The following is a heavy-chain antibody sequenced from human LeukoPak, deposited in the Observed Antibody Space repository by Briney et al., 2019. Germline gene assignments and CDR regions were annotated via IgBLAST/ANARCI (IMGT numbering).Heavy chain of an antibody. CDR3: VRRFGYDFWSGHPMGDY. J-gene: IGHJ4*02. CDR2: ISPYNGNT. D-gene: IGHD3-3*01. V-gene: IGHV1-18*01. Sequence: ASVNVSCKASGYNFIIYSINWVRQAPGQGLEWMGWISPYNGNTIYAQKLQGRVTMTTDTSTSTAYMGLRSLRSDDTAVYYCVRRFGYDFWSGHPMGDYWGQGTLVTVSS. CDR1: GYNFIIYS.